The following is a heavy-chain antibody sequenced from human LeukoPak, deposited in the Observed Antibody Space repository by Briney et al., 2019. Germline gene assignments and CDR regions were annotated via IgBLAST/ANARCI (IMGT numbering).Heavy chain of an antibody. CDR2: IRYDGSNK. CDR1: GFIFSSYG. Sequence: PGGSLRLSCAASGFIFSSYGMHWVRQAPGKGLERVAFIRYDGSNKYYADSVKGRFTISRDNSKNMLYLQMNSLRAEDTAVYYCAKDRSMVRGVSIRFRRSGTMDVWGKGTTVTISS. D-gene: IGHD3-10*01. V-gene: IGHV3-30*02. CDR3: AKDRSMVRGVSIRFRRSGTMDV. J-gene: IGHJ6*03.